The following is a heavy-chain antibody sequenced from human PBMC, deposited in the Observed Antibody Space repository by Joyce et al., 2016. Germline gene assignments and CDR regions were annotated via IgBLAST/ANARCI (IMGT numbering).Heavy chain of an antibody. J-gene: IGHJ2*01. CDR2: ITWNSGSI. Sequence: EVQLVESGGGLVQPGKSLRLSCEASGFIFDDYAMQWVRQAPGKGLEWVSGITWNSGSIAYADSVKGRFTISRDNAKNSLYLQMNSLRVEDTAFYYCAKTPIAGLLWYFDLWGRGTLVTVSS. D-gene: IGHD3-10*01. V-gene: IGHV3-9*01. CDR1: GFIFDDYA. CDR3: AKTPIAGLLWYFDL.